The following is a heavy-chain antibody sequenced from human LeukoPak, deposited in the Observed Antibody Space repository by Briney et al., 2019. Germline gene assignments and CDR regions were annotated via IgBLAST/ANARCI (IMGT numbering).Heavy chain of an antibody. Sequence: SETLSLTCGVSGGSISSGGSSWSWIRQPPGKGLEWIGYIYHSGSTYYNPSLKSRVTISVDRSKNQFSLKLSSVTAADTAVYYCARTMVRGAYNWFDPWGQGTLVTVSS. CDR2: IYHSGST. J-gene: IGHJ5*02. V-gene: IGHV4-30-2*01. CDR3: ARTMVRGAYNWFDP. CDR1: GGSISSGGSS. D-gene: IGHD3-10*01.